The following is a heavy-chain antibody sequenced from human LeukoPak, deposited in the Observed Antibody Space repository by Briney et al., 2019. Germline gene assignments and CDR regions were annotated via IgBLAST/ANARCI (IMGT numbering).Heavy chain of an antibody. J-gene: IGHJ4*02. CDR3: ARDFFRYSSSWYYFDY. Sequence: SVKVSCKASGGTFSSYAISWVRQAPGQGLEWMGGIIPIFGTANYAQKFQGRVTITADKSTSTAYMELSSLRSEDTAVYYCARDFFRYSSSWYYFDYWGQGTLVTVSS. D-gene: IGHD6-13*01. V-gene: IGHV1-69*06. CDR2: IIPIFGTA. CDR1: GGTFSSYA.